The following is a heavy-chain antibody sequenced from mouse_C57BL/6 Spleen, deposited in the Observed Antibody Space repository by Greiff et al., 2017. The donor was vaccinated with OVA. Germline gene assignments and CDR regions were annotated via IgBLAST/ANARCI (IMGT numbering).Heavy chain of an antibody. V-gene: IGHV1-85*01. CDR2: IYPGDGST. CDR3: ALCGNHDGFDY. CDR1: GYTFTSYD. D-gene: IGHD2-1*01. Sequence: QVQLQQSGPELVKPGASVKLSCKASGYTFTSYDITWVKQRPGQGLEWIGWIYPGDGSTKYNEKFKGKATLTVDTSSSTAYMELHSLTSEDSAVYFCALCGNHDGFDYWGQGTTLTVSS. J-gene: IGHJ2*01.